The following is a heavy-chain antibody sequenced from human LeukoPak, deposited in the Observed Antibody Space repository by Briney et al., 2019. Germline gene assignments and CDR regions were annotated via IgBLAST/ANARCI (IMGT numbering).Heavy chain of an antibody. CDR2: IYPGDSDT. V-gene: IGHV5-51*01. CDR1: RSNFASYW. D-gene: IGHD3-10*01. CDR3: AVNTAGGSGSYYDF. J-gene: IGHJ4*02. Sequence: GESLQISCKGSRSNFASYWIAWVRQVPGKGVEWMGIIYPGDSDTRYSPSFQGQVTMSAEKNIRIAYLQWSSLKASDTAMYYCAVNTAGGSGSYYDFWGQGSLVTVSS.